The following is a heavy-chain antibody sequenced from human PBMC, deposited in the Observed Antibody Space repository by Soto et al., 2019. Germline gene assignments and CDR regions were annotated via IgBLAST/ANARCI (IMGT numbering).Heavy chain of an antibody. CDR3: AKDIDDYGGNDPPLIDY. CDR2: ISYDGSNK. V-gene: IGHV3-30*18. J-gene: IGHJ4*02. CDR1: GFTFSSYG. Sequence: PGGSLRLSCAASGFTFSSYGMHWVRQAPGKGLEWVTVISYDGSNKYYADSVKGRFTISRDNSKNTLYLQMNSLRAEDTAVYYCAKDIDDYGGNDPPLIDYWGQGTLVTVSS. D-gene: IGHD4-17*01.